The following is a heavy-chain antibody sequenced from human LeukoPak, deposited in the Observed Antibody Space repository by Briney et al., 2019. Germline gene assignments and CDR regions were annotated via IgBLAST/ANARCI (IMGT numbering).Heavy chain of an antibody. CDR3: ARDRDSSGYYDY. CDR1: GGSISSGGYY. Sequence: SQTLSLTCTVSGGSISSGGYYWSWIRQPPGKGLEWIGYIYYSGSTNYNPSLKSRVTISVDTSKNQFSLKLSSVTAADTAVYYCARDRDSSGYYDYWGQGTLVTVSS. J-gene: IGHJ4*02. V-gene: IGHV4-61*08. CDR2: IYYSGST. D-gene: IGHD3-22*01.